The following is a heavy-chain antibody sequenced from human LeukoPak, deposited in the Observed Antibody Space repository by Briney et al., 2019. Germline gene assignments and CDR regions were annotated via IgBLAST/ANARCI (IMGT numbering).Heavy chain of an antibody. CDR3: AKGDRGGWLDFDS. CDR2: VDHSGRT. D-gene: IGHD3-22*01. CDR1: GGSFSGHY. V-gene: IGHV4-34*01. J-gene: IGHJ4*02. Sequence: PSETLSLTCAVYGGSFSGHYWTWIRQAPGKGLEWIGEVDHSGRTNYNPSLKSRVTISEDKSKNQFSLIMSSVTAADTAVYYCAKGDRGGWLDFDSWGQGTLVTVSS.